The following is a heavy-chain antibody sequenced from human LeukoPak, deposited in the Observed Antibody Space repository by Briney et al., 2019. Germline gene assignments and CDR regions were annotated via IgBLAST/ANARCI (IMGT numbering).Heavy chain of an antibody. CDR2: IYGSGIT. J-gene: IGHJ6*03. CDR1: GGSIISNY. D-gene: IGHD3-22*01. V-gene: IGHV4-4*07. CDR3: ARLKFYDTTGYSPGYYMDV. Sequence: SETLSLTCTVSGGSIISNYWSWIRQSAGTGLEWIGRIYGSGITDYNPSLKSRVTMSLDTSRKQFSLRLTSVTAADTAVYYCARLKFYDTTGYSPGYYMDVWGKGTTVSVFS.